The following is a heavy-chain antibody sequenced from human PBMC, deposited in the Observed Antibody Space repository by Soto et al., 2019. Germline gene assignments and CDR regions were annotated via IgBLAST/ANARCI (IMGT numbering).Heavy chain of an antibody. Sequence: GGSLRLSCAASGFTASSGYLSWVRQAPGKGLEWVSVVYDDGRTSFADSVKGRFIISRDNPKNTLYLQMNSLRAEDTAVYYCARGRLTGKNNWFDPWGQGVLVTVSS. CDR1: GFTASSGY. D-gene: IGHD3-9*01. V-gene: IGHV3-53*01. J-gene: IGHJ5*02. CDR3: ARGRLTGKNNWFDP. CDR2: VYDDGRT.